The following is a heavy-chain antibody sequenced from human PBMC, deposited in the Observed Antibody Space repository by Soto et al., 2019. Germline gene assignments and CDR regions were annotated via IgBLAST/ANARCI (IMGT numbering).Heavy chain of an antibody. J-gene: IGHJ4*02. CDR1: GGSISSNSW. D-gene: IGHD5-12*01. V-gene: IGHV4-4*02. CDR3: ARAYSGYDYFDY. Sequence: PSETLSLTCAVSGGSISSNSWWNWVRQPPGKGLEWIGKIYHSGSTSYNPSLKSRVTISVDKSKNQFSLKLTSVTAADTAVYYCARAYSGYDYFDYWGQGMLVTVSS. CDR2: IYHSGST.